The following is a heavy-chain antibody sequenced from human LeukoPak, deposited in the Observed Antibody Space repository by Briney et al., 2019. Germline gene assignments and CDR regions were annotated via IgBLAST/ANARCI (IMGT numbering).Heavy chain of an antibody. CDR2: ISSSSSTI. J-gene: IGHJ3*02. Sequence: GGSLRLSCAASGFTFSSYSMNWVRQAPGKGLEWVSYISSSSSTIYYADSVKGRFTISRDNAKNSLYLQMNSLRAEDTAVYYCAREKRTLWFGTTDDAFDIWGQGTMVTVSS. CDR1: GFTFSSYS. V-gene: IGHV3-48*01. D-gene: IGHD3-10*01. CDR3: AREKRTLWFGTTDDAFDI.